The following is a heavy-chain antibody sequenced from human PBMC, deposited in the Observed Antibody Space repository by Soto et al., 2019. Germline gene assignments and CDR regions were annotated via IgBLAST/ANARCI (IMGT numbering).Heavy chain of an antibody. CDR2: FDRKDGEI. CDR3: AIGVSGFDY. D-gene: IGHD6-19*01. CDR1: GYTLSQLS. Sequence: ASVKVSCKVSGYTLSQLSIHWVRQAPGRGPEWMGGFDRKDGEIIYEEKFQGRVTMTEDTSTDTAYLDLTSPRSEDTAVYYCAIGVSGFDYWGQGTQVTVSS. V-gene: IGHV1-24*01. J-gene: IGHJ4*02.